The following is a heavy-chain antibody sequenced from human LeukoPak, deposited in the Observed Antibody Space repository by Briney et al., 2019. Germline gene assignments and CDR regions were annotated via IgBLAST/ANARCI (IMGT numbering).Heavy chain of an antibody. CDR1: GGSFSSYY. D-gene: IGHD6-19*01. Sequence: SETLSLTCTVSGGSFSSYYWRWIRQPPGKGLEWMVHIYYSGSTNYNPYPQSRVPISVDTSKHQFSLKLSSVAAADTAVYYCARADPVAGTDNWFDPWGQGALVTVSS. CDR3: ARADPVAGTDNWFDP. J-gene: IGHJ5*02. V-gene: IGHV4-59*01. CDR2: IYYSGST.